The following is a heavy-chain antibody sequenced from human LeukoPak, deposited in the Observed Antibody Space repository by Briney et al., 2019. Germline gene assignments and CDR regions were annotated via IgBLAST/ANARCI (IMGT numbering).Heavy chain of an antibody. J-gene: IGHJ3*02. CDR2: INSDGSST. D-gene: IGHD3-10*01. Sequence: GGSLRLSCAVSGFTFSSYWMHWVRQVPGKGLVWVSRINSDGSSTSYADSVKGRFTISRDNAKNTLYVQMNSLRAEDTAVYYCSTGSGHAFDIWGRGTMVTVSS. V-gene: IGHV3-74*01. CDR3: STGSGHAFDI. CDR1: GFTFSSYW.